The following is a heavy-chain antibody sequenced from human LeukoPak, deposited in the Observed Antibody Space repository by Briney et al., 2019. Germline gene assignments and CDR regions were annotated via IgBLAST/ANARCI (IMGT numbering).Heavy chain of an antibody. V-gene: IGHV4-39*07. Sequence: SETLSLTCTVSGGSISSSSYYWGWIRQPPGKGLEWIGSIYYSGSTYYNPSLKSRVTISVDTSKNQFSLKLSSVTAADTAVYYCARDTYYGSGSSWFDPWGQGTLVTVSS. CDR2: IYYSGST. J-gene: IGHJ5*02. CDR3: ARDTYYGSGSSWFDP. D-gene: IGHD3-10*01. CDR1: GGSISSSSYY.